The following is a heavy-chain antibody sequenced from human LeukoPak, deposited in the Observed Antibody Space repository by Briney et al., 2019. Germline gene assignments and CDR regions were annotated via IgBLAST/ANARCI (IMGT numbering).Heavy chain of an antibody. J-gene: IGHJ5*02. Sequence: GGSLRLSCVASGFTFSNYWMHWVRQPPGKGLVWVSRIYVDGRTTNYADSVKGRFTISRDNAKNTVYLETNSLSVEDTATYYCIRDFRSADLWGQGALVTVTS. CDR2: IYVDGRTT. CDR3: IRDFRSADL. V-gene: IGHV3-74*01. CDR1: GFTFSNYW.